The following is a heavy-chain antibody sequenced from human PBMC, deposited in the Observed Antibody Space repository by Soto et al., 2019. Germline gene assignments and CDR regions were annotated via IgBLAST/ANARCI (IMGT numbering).Heavy chain of an antibody. CDR2: ISYDGSNK. D-gene: IGHD6-13*01. V-gene: IGHV3-30*18. J-gene: IGHJ4*02. Sequence: VGSLRLSCAASGFTFSSYGMHWVRQAPGKGLEWVAVISYDGSNKYYADSVKGRFTISRDNSKNTLYLQMNSLRAEDTAVYYCAKGPGIAPLFDYWGQGTLVTVSS. CDR3: AKGPGIAPLFDY. CDR1: GFTFSSYG.